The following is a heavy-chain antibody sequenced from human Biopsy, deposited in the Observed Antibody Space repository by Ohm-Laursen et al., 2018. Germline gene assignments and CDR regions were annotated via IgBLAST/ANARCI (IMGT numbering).Heavy chain of an antibody. Sequence: GTLSLTCAVSGASISDYYCVWIRQPAGKGLEWIGLIFTSGSTTYNPSLRSRVTMSVDTSKNQFTLNLSSVTAADTAVYYCARDSGILNYGNFKYYHYYGMDVWGQGTKVTVSS. J-gene: IGHJ6*02. CDR3: ARDSGILNYGNFKYYHYYGMDV. V-gene: IGHV4-4*07. CDR1: GASISDYY. CDR2: IFTSGST. D-gene: IGHD4-11*01.